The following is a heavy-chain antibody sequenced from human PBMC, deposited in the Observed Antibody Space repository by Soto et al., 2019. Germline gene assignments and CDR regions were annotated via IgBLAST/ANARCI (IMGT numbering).Heavy chain of an antibody. D-gene: IGHD3-9*01. CDR1: GGSISSGGYS. V-gene: IGHV4-30-2*01. Sequence: PSETLSLTCTVSGGSISSGGYSWSWIRQPPGKGLEWIGYIYHSGSIYYNPSLKSRVTISVDTSKNQFSLKLSSVTAADTAVYYCAREDILTGYYHWGQGTLVTVSS. CDR2: IYHSGSI. CDR3: AREDILTGYYH. J-gene: IGHJ5*02.